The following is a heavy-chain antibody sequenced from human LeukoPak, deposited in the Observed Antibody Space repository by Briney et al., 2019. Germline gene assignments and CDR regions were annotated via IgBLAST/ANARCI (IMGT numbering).Heavy chain of an antibody. CDR2: ISSRSDSE. D-gene: IGHD2/OR15-2a*01. Sequence: GGSLRLSCAASGFTFGTYGMNWVRQAPEKGLEWVSYISSRSDSENYADSVKGRFTISRDNIRNLLYLQMNSLRAEDTAVYFCARDSTRILGLFDYWGQGTLVTISS. V-gene: IGHV3-48*01. CDR1: GFTFGTYG. CDR3: ARDSTRILGLFDY. J-gene: IGHJ4*02.